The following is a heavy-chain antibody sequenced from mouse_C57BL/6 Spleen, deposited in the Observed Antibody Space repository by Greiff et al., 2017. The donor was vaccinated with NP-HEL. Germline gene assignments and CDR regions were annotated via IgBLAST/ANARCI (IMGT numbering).Heavy chain of an antibody. D-gene: IGHD3-2*02. CDR3: ASQLRHSYAMDY. V-gene: IGHV1-53*01. J-gene: IGHJ4*01. CDR1: GYTFTSYW. Sequence: VQLQQSGTELVKPGASVKLSCKASGYTFTSYWMHWVKQRPGQGLEWIGNINPSNGGTNYNEKFKSKATLTVDKSSSTAYMQLSSLTSEDSAVYYCASQLRHSYAMDYWGQGTSVTVSS. CDR2: INPSNGGT.